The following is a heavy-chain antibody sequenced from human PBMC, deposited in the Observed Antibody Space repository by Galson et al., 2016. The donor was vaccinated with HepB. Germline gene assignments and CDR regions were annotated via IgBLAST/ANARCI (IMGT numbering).Heavy chain of an antibody. CDR3: ARDLPVATAGGFDL. Sequence: SLRLSCAASGLIVSANYLTWVRQAPGKGLEGVSVIYSDGRPYYSDSVRGRFTISRDNPKNTVYLQMNSLRVEDTAMYYCARDLPVATAGGFDLWGQGTMVTVSS. D-gene: IGHD4-23*01. J-gene: IGHJ3*01. CDR2: IYSDGRP. CDR1: GLIVSANY. V-gene: IGHV3-53*01.